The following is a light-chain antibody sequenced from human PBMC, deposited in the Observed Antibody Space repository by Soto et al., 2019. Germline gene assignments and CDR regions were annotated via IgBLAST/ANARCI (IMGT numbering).Light chain of an antibody. Sequence: DIQMTQSPSSLSASVGDRVTITCQPSQGINNYLVWYQQKPGRAPKLLIYDSSKLETGVPSRFSGGASGTDFTFTISGLQPEDVATYYCQQYDILPPTFGQGTKLEIK. CDR1: QGINNY. V-gene: IGKV1-33*01. CDR3: QQYDILPPT. CDR2: DSS. J-gene: IGKJ2*01.